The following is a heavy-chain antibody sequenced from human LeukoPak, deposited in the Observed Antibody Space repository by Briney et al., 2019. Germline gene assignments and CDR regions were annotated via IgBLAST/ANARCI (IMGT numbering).Heavy chain of an antibody. J-gene: IGHJ4*02. CDR3: ACQTSGYDYY. CDR1: GFTFSSYS. D-gene: IGHD5-12*01. V-gene: IGHV3-48*01. CDR2: ISSSSSTI. Sequence: PGGSLRLSCAASGFTFSSYSMNWVRQAPGKGLEWVSYISSSSSTIYYADSVKGRFTISRDNSKNTLYLQMNSLRAEDTAVYYCACQTSGYDYYWGQGTLVTVSS.